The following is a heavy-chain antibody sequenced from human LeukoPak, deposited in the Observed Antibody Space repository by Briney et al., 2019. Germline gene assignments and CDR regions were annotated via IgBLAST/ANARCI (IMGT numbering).Heavy chain of an antibody. J-gene: IGHJ4*02. V-gene: IGHV3-48*01. D-gene: IGHD3-22*01. Sequence: GGSLRLSCAASGFTFSSYSMNWVRQAPGKGLEWVSYISSSSSTIYYADSVKGRFTISRDNAKNSLYLRMNSLRAEDTAVYYCARDRYYDSSGLDYWGQGTLVTVSS. CDR2: ISSSSSTI. CDR3: ARDRYYDSSGLDY. CDR1: GFTFSSYS.